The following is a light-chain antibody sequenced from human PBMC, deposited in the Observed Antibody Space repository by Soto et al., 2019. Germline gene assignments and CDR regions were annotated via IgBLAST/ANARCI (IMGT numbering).Light chain of an antibody. Sequence: QSVLTQPPSVSGAPGRGVTVSCTGPNSNIGAGYDVHWYQQLPGRSPKLLLYCSNIRPPGVSDRFSGSKSDTSASLAITGLQADDEADYSCQSYYTSLSAWWFCGVTKLTVL. CDR3: QSYYTSLSAWW. CDR1: NSNIGAGYD. V-gene: IGLV1-40*01. CDR2: CSN. J-gene: IGLJ3*02.